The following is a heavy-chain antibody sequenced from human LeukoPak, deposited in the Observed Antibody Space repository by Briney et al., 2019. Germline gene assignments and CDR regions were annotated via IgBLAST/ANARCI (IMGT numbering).Heavy chain of an antibody. J-gene: IGHJ6*04. V-gene: IGHV3-20*04. CDR3: ARDLASSDV. Sequence: GGSLRLSCAASGFTFDDYGMSWVRHAPGKGLKWVSGINWNGVSTGYADSAKGRFTISRDNAKKSMYLQMNSLRAEDTALYYCARDLASSDVRGKGTTVTVSS. CDR2: INWNGVST. CDR1: GFTFDDYG. D-gene: IGHD3-16*01.